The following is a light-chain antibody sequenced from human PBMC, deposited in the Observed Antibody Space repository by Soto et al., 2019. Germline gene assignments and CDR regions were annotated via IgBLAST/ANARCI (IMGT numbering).Light chain of an antibody. CDR1: QSVSSSY. V-gene: IGKV3-20*01. CDR3: QQYGSSPH. J-gene: IGKJ5*01. CDR2: GAS. Sequence: EIVLTQSPGTLSLSPGERATLSCRASQSVSSSYLAWYQQKPGQAPRLLIYGASSRATGIPDRFSGSGSGTDFTLTISRLEPEDFAVYYRQQYGSSPHFGQGTRLAIK.